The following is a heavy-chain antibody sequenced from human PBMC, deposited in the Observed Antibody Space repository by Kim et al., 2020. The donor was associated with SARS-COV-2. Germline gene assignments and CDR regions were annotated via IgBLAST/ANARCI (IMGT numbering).Heavy chain of an antibody. CDR2: ISGSGGST. CDR1: GFTFSSYA. Sequence: GGSLRLSCAASGFTFSSYAMNWVRRAPGKGLEWVSTISGSGGSTYYADSVKGRFTISRDNSKNTLYVQMNSLRAEDTAVYYCAKGYYYDNSGYCFDYWGQGTLVTVSS. V-gene: IGHV3-23*01. J-gene: IGHJ4*02. CDR3: AKGYYYDNSGYCFDY. D-gene: IGHD3-22*01.